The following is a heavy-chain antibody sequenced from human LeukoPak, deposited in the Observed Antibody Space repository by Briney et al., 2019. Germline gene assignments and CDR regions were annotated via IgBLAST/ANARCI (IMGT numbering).Heavy chain of an antibody. Sequence: GGSLRLSCAASGFTFSIYSMNWVRQAPGKGLEWVSSISSSSYIYYADSVKGRFTISRDNAKNSLYLQMNSLRAEDTALYYCARDLVAAADNWFDPWGQGTLVTVSS. CDR3: ARDLVAAADNWFDP. D-gene: IGHD2-15*01. CDR1: GFTFSIYS. CDR2: ISSSSYI. J-gene: IGHJ5*02. V-gene: IGHV3-21*01.